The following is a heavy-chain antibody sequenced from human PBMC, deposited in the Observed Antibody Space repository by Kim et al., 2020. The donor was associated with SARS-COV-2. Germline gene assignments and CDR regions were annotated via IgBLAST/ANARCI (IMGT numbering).Heavy chain of an antibody. Sequence: SETLSLTCAVYGGSFSGYYWSWIRQPPGKGLEWIGEINHSGSTNYNPSLKSRVTISVDTSKNQFSLKLSSVTAADTAVYYCARGHRGVAAVAGTGGPFDYWGQGTLVTVSS. J-gene: IGHJ4*02. D-gene: IGHD6-19*01. CDR2: INHSGST. CDR1: GGSFSGYY. CDR3: ARGHRGVAAVAGTGGPFDY. V-gene: IGHV4-34*01.